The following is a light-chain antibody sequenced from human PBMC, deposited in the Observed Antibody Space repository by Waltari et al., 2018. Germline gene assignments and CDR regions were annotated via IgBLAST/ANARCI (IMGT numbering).Light chain of an antibody. CDR2: GAS. V-gene: IGKV3-20*01. CDR1: QTFRSSY. J-gene: IGKJ4*01. CDR3: QHYGTSPPLT. Sequence: EIVLTQSPGTLSLSPGERANLSCRASQTFRSSYLAWYQQNPGQAPRLLIYGASTRADGCPVRLSGSGSGTDFTLTISRLEPEDFAVYYCQHYGTSPPLTFGGGTKVEIK.